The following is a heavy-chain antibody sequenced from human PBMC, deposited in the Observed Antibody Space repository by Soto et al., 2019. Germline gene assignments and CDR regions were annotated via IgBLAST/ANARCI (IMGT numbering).Heavy chain of an antibody. CDR2: ISPGSRYP. D-gene: IGHD2-15*01. V-gene: IGHV3-11*06. J-gene: IGHJ5*02. CDR3: VRGGGGGLFDP. Sequence: GGSLRLSCASSGFAFSDYYISWIRQAPGKGLEWLSYISPGSRYPAYADSVKGRFTISRDNARRSLSLQMNSLTVDDTAIYYCVRGGGGGLFDPWGQGSMVTVSS. CDR1: GFAFSDYY.